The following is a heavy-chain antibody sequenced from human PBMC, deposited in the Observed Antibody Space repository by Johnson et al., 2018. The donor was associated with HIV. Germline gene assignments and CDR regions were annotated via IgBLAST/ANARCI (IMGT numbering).Heavy chain of an antibody. CDR3: ARDVTAGNDAFDI. V-gene: IGHV3-30*04. CDR1: GFTFSSYA. D-gene: IGHD1-1*01. CDR2: ISYDGSNK. Sequence: QVQLVESGGGVVQPGRSLRLSCAASGFTFSSYAMHWVRQAPGKGLEWVAVISYDGSNKYYAASVKGRFTISRDNSKNTLYLQMNSLRAEDTAVYYCARDVTAGNDAFDIWGQWTMVTVSS. J-gene: IGHJ3*02.